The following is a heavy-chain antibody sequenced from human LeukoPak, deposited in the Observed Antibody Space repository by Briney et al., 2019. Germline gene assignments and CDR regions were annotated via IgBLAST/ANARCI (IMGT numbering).Heavy chain of an antibody. J-gene: IGHJ6*02. CDR1: GFTFSSYS. Sequence: GGSLRLSCAASGFTFSSYSMNWVRQAPGKGLEWVSYISSSSSTIYYADSVKGRFTISRDNAKNSLYLQMNSLRAEDTAVYYCARDPRSWRKGMDVWGQGTTVTVSS. CDR3: ARDPRSWRKGMDV. CDR2: ISSSSSTI. D-gene: IGHD3-10*01. V-gene: IGHV3-48*01.